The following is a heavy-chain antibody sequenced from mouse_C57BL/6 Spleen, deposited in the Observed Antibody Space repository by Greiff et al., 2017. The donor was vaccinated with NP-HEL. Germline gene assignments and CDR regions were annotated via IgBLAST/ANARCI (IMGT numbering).Heavy chain of an antibody. V-gene: IGHV1-15*01. CDR1: GYTFTDYE. CDR3: EGNYGY. D-gene: IGHD2-1*01. J-gene: IGHJ3*01. CDR2: IDPETGGT. Sequence: QVQLQQSGAELVRPGASVTLSCKASGYTFTDYEMHWVKQTPVHGLEWIGAIDPETGGTAYNQKFKGKAILTADKSSSTAYMELRSLTSEDSSVYYGEGNYGYWGQGTPVTVSA.